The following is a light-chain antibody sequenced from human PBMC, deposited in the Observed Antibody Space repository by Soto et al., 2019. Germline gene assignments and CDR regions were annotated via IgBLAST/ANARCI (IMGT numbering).Light chain of an antibody. Sequence: AIQLTQSPSSLSASVGDRVTITCRASQGISSALAWYQQKPGKAPKLLIYDASSLESGVPSRFSGSGSGTDFTLTISSLQPEDFATYYCQQFNNCLTFGGGTKVEIK. V-gene: IGKV1D-13*01. J-gene: IGKJ4*01. CDR1: QGISSA. CDR3: QQFNNCLT. CDR2: DAS.